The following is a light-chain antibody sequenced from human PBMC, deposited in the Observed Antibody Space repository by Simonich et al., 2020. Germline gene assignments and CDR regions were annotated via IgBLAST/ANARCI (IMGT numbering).Light chain of an antibody. V-gene: IGKV4-1*01. CDR1: QSVLYSSNNKNY. CDR3: QQYYSTPFT. CDR2: WES. J-gene: IGKJ3*01. Sequence: DIVMTQSPDSLAVSLGERATINCKSSQSVLYSSNNKNYVAWYQQKPGQPPKLLIYWESTRESGVPDRFRGSGSGTDFTLTISSLQAEDVAVYYCQQYYSTPFTFGPGTKVDIK.